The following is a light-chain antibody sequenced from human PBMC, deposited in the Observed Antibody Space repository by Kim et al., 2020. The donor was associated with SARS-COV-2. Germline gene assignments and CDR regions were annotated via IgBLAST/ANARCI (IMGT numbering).Light chain of an antibody. J-gene: IGKJ4*01. Sequence: VSPGERATLPCRASQSVSSSLAWYQQKPGQAPILLIYGASTRATGVPATFSGSGSGTEFTLTISSLQSEDFAVYYCHQYYYWPLTFGGGTKVDIK. CDR1: QSVSSS. V-gene: IGKV3-15*01. CDR2: GAS. CDR3: HQYYYWPLT.